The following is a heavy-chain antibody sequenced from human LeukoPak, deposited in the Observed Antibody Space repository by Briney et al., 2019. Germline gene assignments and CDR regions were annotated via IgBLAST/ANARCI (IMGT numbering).Heavy chain of an antibody. Sequence: ASVKVSCKTSGYSFTNYTMNWVRQAPGQGLEWMGWISAYNGNTNYAQKLQGRVTMTTDTSTSTAYMELRSLRSDDTAVYYCARTSITMVRGVIIFDWFDPWGQGTLVTVSS. CDR2: ISAYNGNT. CDR1: GYSFTNYT. D-gene: IGHD3-10*01. J-gene: IGHJ5*02. V-gene: IGHV1-18*01. CDR3: ARTSITMVRGVIIFDWFDP.